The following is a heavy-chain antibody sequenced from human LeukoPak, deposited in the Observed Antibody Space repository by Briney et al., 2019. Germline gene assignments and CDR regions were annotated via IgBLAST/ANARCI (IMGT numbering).Heavy chain of an antibody. D-gene: IGHD5-18*01. CDR3: AKDRYGGSSTLDN. CDR1: GFTFSNYA. V-gene: IGHV3-33*06. Sequence: PGGSLRLSCAASGFTFSNYAIHWVRQAPGKGLEWVAVVWYDGTNPSYADAVKGRFTISRDNSDNTVYLQINRLRVGDTALYYCAKDRYGGSSTLDNWGQGTLVTVSS. J-gene: IGHJ4*02. CDR2: VWYDGTNP.